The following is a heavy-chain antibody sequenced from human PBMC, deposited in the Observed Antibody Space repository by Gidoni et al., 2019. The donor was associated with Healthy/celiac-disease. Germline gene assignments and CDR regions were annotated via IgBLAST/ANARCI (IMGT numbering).Heavy chain of an antibody. Sequence: QVQLQQWGAGLLKPSETLSLTCAVYGGSFSGYYWSWIRQPPGKGLEWIGEINHSGSTNYNPSLKSRVTISVDTSKNQFSLKLSSVTAADTAVYYCARGRRVVSGWYLNWFDPWGQGTLVTVSS. V-gene: IGHV4-34*01. D-gene: IGHD6-19*01. CDR2: INHSGST. J-gene: IGHJ5*02. CDR3: ARGRRVVSGWYLNWFDP. CDR1: GGSFSGYY.